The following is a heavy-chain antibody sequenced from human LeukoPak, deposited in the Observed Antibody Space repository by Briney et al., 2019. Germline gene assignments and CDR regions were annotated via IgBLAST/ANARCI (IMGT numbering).Heavy chain of an antibody. CDR3: AKDGYSIDY. CDR1: GLSFSSYA. V-gene: IGHV3-23*01. CDR2: ISISSGST. Sequence: PGGSLRLSCAASGLSFSSYAMSWVRQAPGKGLEWISTISISSGSTYYADSVKGRFTISRDNSKNKLYLQMSSLRAEDTAVYYCAKDGYSIDYWGQGTLVTVSS. J-gene: IGHJ4*02. D-gene: IGHD1-1*01.